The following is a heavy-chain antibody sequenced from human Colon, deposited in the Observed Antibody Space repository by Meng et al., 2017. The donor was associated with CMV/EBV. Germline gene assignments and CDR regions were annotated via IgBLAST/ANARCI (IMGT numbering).Heavy chain of an antibody. CDR3: ARVRKDMVGQTTFDY. J-gene: IGHJ4*02. CDR2: IRNIVNSYTT. CDR1: GSTFSDHY. V-gene: IGHV3-72*01. Sequence: GGSLRPSCAASGSTFSDHYIDWVRQAPGKGLEWVGRIRNIVNSYTTLYAESVEGRFTVSRADSKNSVLLQMNSLKTEDTAVYCCARVRKDMVGQTTFDYWGQGTLVTVSS. D-gene: IGHD5-12*01.